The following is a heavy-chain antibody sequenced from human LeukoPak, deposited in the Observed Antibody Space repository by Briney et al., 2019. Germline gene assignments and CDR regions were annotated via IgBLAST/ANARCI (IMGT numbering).Heavy chain of an antibody. Sequence: ASVKVSCKASGYTFTGYYMHWLRQAPGQGLEWMGWINPNSGGTNYAQKFQGWVTMTRDTSISTAYMELSRLRSDDTAVYYCARDASPRAYYYDSSGYYYDYWGQGTLVTVSS. CDR2: INPNSGGT. CDR1: GYTFTGYY. CDR3: ARDASPRAYYYDSSGYYYDY. D-gene: IGHD3-22*01. V-gene: IGHV1-2*04. J-gene: IGHJ4*02.